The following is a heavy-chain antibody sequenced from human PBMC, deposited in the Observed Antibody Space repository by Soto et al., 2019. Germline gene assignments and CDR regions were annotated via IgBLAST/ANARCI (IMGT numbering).Heavy chain of an antibody. CDR3: ARGISTTRYYYYYGMDV. D-gene: IGHD2-2*01. J-gene: IGHJ6*02. CDR1: GYTLTSYY. V-gene: IGHV1-46*01. CDR2: INPSGGIT. Sequence: SVKVCCKASGYTLTSYYLHWVRQAPGQGPECMGIINPSGGITNDAQKFQDRVTMTSDTSTSTVYKEMSSLRSEDTAVYYCARGISTTRYYYYYGMDVWGQGTTVTVSS.